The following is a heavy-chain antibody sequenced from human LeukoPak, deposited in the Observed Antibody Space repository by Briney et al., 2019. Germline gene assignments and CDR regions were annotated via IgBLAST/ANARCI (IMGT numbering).Heavy chain of an antibody. D-gene: IGHD6-13*01. CDR3: ASGDSSSPWDY. CDR1: SGSISSYY. CDR2: IYYSGST. Sequence: SETLSLTCTVSSGSISSYYWSWLRQPPGKGLEWIGYIYYSGSTNYNPSLKSRVTISVDTSKNQFSLKLSSVTAADTAVYYCASGDSSSPWDYWGQGTLVTVSS. V-gene: IGHV4-59*01. J-gene: IGHJ4*02.